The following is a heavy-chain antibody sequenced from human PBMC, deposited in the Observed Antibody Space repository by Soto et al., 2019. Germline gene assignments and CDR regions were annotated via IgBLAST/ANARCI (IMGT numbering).Heavy chain of an antibody. Sequence: GGSLRLSCAASGFTFSNYNMNWVRQAPGKGLEWVSYISSSGSTIYYADSVKGRFTISRENAKNSLYLQMNSLRAEDTAVYYCARGTDSRGYVNWFDPGGQGTLVTVSS. V-gene: IGHV3-48*01. D-gene: IGHD3-22*01. CDR2: ISSSGSTI. CDR3: ARGTDSRGYVNWFDP. CDR1: GFTFSNYN. J-gene: IGHJ5*02.